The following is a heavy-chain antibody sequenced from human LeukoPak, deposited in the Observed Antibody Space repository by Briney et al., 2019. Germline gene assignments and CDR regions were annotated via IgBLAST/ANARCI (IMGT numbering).Heavy chain of an antibody. J-gene: IGHJ4*02. CDR1: GFTFGSYW. D-gene: IGHD3-3*01. CDR2: IKQDGSEK. V-gene: IGHV3-7*01. Sequence: GGSLRLSCAASGFTFGSYWMSWVRQAPGKGLEWVANIKQDGSEKYYVVSVKGRFTISRDNAKNSLYLQMNSLRAEDTAVYYCASGKDTYYDFWSGYYTGYYFDYWGQGTLSPSPQ. CDR3: ASGKDTYYDFWSGYYTGYYFDY.